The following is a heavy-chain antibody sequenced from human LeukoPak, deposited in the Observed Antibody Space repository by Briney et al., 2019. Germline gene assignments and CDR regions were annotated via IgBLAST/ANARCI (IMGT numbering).Heavy chain of an antibody. J-gene: IGHJ6*03. CDR1: GGTFSSYA. V-gene: IGHV1-69*05. Sequence: SVKVSCKASGGTFSSYAISWVRQAPGQGLEWMGRTIPIFGTANYAQKFQGRVTITTDESTSTAYMELSSLRSEDTAVYYCARDPEPYYYYYMDVWGKGTTVTVSS. CDR2: TIPIFGTA. D-gene: IGHD1-14*01. CDR3: ARDPEPYYYYYMDV.